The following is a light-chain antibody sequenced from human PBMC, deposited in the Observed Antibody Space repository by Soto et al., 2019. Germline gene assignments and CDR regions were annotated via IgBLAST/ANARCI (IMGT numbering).Light chain of an antibody. CDR3: QQYDRLVT. J-gene: IGKJ1*01. V-gene: IGKV1-33*01. CDR1: QDIRKY. CDR2: DAS. Sequence: DVQMTQSPSSLSASIGARVTITCQASQDIRKYLNWYQQKPGKAPDLMIHDASNLETGVPSRFSGSGSGELVIFISSSLQHEAIATYYCQQYDRLVTFGRGTKV.